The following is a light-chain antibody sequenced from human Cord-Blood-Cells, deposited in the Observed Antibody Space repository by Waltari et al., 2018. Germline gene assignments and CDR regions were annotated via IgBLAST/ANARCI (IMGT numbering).Light chain of an antibody. CDR1: TLGVKY. J-gene: IGLJ2*01. Sequence: SYELTQQPSVSVSPGQTASITCSGDTLGVKYACWYQQKPGQSRWLVIYQDSKGPSGIPERFAGSNSGNTATLTISGTQAMDEADYYCQAWDSSNVVFGGGTKLTVL. CDR3: QAWDSSNVV. CDR2: QDS. V-gene: IGLV3-1*01.